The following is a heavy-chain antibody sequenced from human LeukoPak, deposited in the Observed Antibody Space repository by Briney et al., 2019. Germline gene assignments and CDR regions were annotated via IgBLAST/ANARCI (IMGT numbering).Heavy chain of an antibody. D-gene: IGHD3-22*01. CDR1: RFSFSSYG. CDR3: AKDRNYYDSSGYWGSLDY. Sequence: GGSLRLSCAASRFSFSSYGMHWVRQAPGKGLEWVAYLQYDRTNVQYADSVRGRFTISRDNSKNILYLQMNSLRAEDTALYYCAKDRNYYDSSGYWGSLDYWGQGTLVTVSS. V-gene: IGHV3-30*02. J-gene: IGHJ4*02. CDR2: LQYDRTNV.